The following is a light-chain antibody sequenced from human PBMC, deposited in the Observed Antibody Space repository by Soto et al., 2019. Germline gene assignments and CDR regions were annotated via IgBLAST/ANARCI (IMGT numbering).Light chain of an antibody. V-gene: IGKV1-12*01. CDR3: QQYNNWPPIT. J-gene: IGKJ5*01. CDR1: QGISNW. Sequence: DIQMTQSPSSVSASVGDRVTITCRASQGISNWLAWYQQKPGKAPKLLIYAASSLQSGVPSRFSGSGFGTDFTLTISSLQSEDFAIYYCQQYNNWPPITFGQGTRLEIK. CDR2: AAS.